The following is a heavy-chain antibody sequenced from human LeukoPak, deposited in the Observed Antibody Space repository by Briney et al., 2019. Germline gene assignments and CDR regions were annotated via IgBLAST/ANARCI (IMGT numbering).Heavy chain of an antibody. CDR2: ISGNGDYT. D-gene: IGHD6-13*01. J-gene: IGHJ4*02. Sequence: GGSLRLSCAASGFTFSSYAMSWVRQAPGKGLEWVSTISGNGDYTYYADSVKGRFTISRDNSKNTLYLQMNSLRADDTAVHYCAKRGIAAAASFDYWGQGTLVSVSS. CDR3: AKRGIAAAASFDY. V-gene: IGHV3-23*01. CDR1: GFTFSSYA.